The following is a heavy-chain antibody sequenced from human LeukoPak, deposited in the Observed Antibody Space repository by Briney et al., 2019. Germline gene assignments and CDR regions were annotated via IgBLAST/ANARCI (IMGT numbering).Heavy chain of an antibody. V-gene: IGHV7-4-1*02. D-gene: IGHD2-2*01. J-gene: IGHJ6*02. CDR2: INTNTGNL. CDR3: ARDVVVVPAARAFYGMDV. Sequence: GASVKVSCKASGYTFTSYAMNWVRQAPAQGLEWMGWINTNTGNLTYAQGFTGRFVFSLDTSVSTAYLQISSLKAEDTAVYYCARDVVVVPAARAFYGMDVWGQGTTVTVSS. CDR1: GYTFTSYA.